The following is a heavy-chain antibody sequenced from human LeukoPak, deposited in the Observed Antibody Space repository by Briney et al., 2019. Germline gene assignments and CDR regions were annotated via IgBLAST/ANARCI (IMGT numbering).Heavy chain of an antibody. CDR2: IDLSDSYT. J-gene: IGHJ5*02. CDR1: GCSFSSYW. D-gene: IGHD3-10*01. CDR3: ARHYPPGNWLDP. Sequence: GESLRISCQGSGCSFSSYWITWVRQMPGKGLEWMGRIDLSDSYTSYSPPFRGHVTISADKSISTAFLEWSSLRASDTAIYYCARHYPPGNWLDPWGQGTLVTVSS. V-gene: IGHV5-10-1*01.